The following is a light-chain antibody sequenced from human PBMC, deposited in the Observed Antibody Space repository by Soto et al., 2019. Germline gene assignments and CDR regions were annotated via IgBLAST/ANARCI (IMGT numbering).Light chain of an antibody. CDR3: QVWDSSSDHVV. CDR1: NIGSKS. J-gene: IGLJ2*01. CDR2: YDS. Sequence: SYELTHPPSVSLAPGKTARITCGGNNIGSKSVHWYQQKPGQAPVLVIYYDSDRPSGIPERFSGSNSGNTATLTISRVEAGDEADYYCQVWDSSSDHVVFGGGTKLTV. V-gene: IGLV3-21*04.